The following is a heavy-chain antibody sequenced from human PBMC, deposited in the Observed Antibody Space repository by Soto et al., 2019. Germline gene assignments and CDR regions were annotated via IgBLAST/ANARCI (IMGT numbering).Heavy chain of an antibody. CDR2: IYYSGST. V-gene: IGHV4-39*01. CDR3: AGIWDWYYYGMDV. J-gene: IGHJ6*02. CDR1: GGSISSSSYY. Sequence: PSETLSLTGTVSGGSISSSSYYWGWIRQPPGKGLEWIGSIYYSGSTYYNPSLKSRVTISVDTSKNQFSLKLSSVTAADTAVYYCAGIWDWYYYGMDVWGQGTTVTVSS. D-gene: IGHD1-26*01.